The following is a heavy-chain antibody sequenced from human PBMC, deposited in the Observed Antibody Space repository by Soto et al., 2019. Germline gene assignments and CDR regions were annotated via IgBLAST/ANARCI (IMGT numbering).Heavy chain of an antibody. CDR2: IGTAGDT. Sequence: EVQLVESGGGLVQPGGSLRLSCAASGFTFSSYDMHWVRQAAGKGLEWVSAIGTAGDTYYPGSVKGRFTISRENAKNSLYLQMNSLRAGDTAVYYCARARHSGSWDYWGQGTLVTVSS. V-gene: IGHV3-13*04. CDR3: ARARHSGSWDY. J-gene: IGHJ4*02. D-gene: IGHD6-13*01. CDR1: GFTFSSYD.